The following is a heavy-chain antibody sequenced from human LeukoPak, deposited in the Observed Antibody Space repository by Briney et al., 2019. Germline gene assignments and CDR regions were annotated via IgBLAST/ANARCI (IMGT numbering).Heavy chain of an antibody. CDR2: INPSSGGA. Sequence: ASVKVSCKASGYTFPYYFMHWVRRAPGKGLDWIGWINPSSGGATYSQKFQGRVTMTWDTSISTAYLDLSSLTSDDTAVYYCARASNGVMTANYWGQGTLVPVSS. CDR1: GYTFPYYF. V-gene: IGHV1-2*02. D-gene: IGHD2-21*02. J-gene: IGHJ4*02. CDR3: ARASNGVMTANY.